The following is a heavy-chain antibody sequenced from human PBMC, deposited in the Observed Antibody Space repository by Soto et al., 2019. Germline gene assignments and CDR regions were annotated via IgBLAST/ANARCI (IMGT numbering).Heavy chain of an antibody. J-gene: IGHJ6*03. Sequence: ASVKVSCKASGYTFTNYGLTWVRQAPGQGLEWLGWISTYNGNTKYAQKVQGRLTMTTDTSTSTANMELTSLRSDDTALYYCARTTVTASYYYMDVWGKGSTVTVSS. D-gene: IGHD4-17*01. CDR3: ARTTVTASYYYMDV. V-gene: IGHV1-18*01. CDR2: ISTYNGNT. CDR1: GYTFTNYG.